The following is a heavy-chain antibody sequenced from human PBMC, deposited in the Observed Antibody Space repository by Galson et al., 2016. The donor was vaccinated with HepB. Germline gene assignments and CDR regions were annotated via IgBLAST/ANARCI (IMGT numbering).Heavy chain of an antibody. V-gene: IGHV2-70*17. D-gene: IGHD1-1*01. Sequence: PALVTPTQTLPLTCTFYGFSLKTSGMCVSWIRQPPGKALEGLARLDWDDDKFYRTSLATRLPLSKDTSKNQVVLTMTTMDPADTPTYFCARNDDCYRQPFDYWGQGILVTVST. CDR3: ARNDDCYRQPFDY. CDR1: GFSLKTSGMC. J-gene: IGHJ4*01. CDR2: LDWDDDK.